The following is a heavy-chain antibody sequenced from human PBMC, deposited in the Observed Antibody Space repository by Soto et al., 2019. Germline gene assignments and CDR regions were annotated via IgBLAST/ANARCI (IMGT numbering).Heavy chain of an antibody. CDR1: GFSLSTSGMC. Sequence: GSGPTLVNPTQTLTLTCTFSGFSLSTSGMCVSWIRQPPGKALEWLARIDWDDDKYYSTSLKTRLTISKDTSKNQVVLTMTNMDPVDTATYYCARIAVRNDLGYCSSTSCYALDYWGQGTLVTVSS. CDR2: IDWDDDK. V-gene: IGHV2-70*11. D-gene: IGHD2-2*01. J-gene: IGHJ4*02. CDR3: ARIAVRNDLGYCSSTSCYALDY.